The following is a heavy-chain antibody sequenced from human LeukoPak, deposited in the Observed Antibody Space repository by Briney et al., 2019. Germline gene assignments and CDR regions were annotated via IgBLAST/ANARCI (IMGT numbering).Heavy chain of an antibody. Sequence: SETLSLTCAVYGGSFRGFYWNWIRQPPGKGLEWIGEINHSGSTTYNPSLKSRVTISVDTSKNQFSLKLSSVTAADTAVYYCARGLAGGGVFDYWGQGTLVTVSS. V-gene: IGHV4-34*01. D-gene: IGHD3-16*01. CDR3: ARGLAGGGVFDY. CDR2: INHSGST. CDR1: GGSFRGFY. J-gene: IGHJ4*02.